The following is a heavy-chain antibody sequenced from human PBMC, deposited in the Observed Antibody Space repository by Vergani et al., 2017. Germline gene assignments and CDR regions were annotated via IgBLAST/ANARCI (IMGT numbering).Heavy chain of an antibody. Sequence: QVQLVQSGAEAKKPGSSVKVSCKASGGTFSSYAITWVRQAPGQGLEWMGGIIPIFGTANYAQKFQGRVTITADEFTSTAYMELSSLRSEDTAVYYCTRVYPHYGSGREDWFDPWGQGTLVTVSS. V-gene: IGHV1-69*01. J-gene: IGHJ5*02. D-gene: IGHD3-10*01. CDR3: TRVYPHYGSGREDWFDP. CDR1: GGTFSSYA. CDR2: IIPIFGTA.